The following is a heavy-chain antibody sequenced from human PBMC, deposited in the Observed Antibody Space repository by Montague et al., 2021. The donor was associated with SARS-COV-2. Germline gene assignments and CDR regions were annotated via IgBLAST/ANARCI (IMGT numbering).Heavy chain of an antibody. J-gene: IGHJ4*02. Sequence: SLRLSCAASGFTFSDYYMSWVRQAPGKGLEWISYISSSGTTIYYADSVKGRFTISRVNSNNSLSLLMISLRAEDTAVYYCSRDPLTAFWGQGTLVTVSS. CDR1: GFTFSDYY. CDR3: SRDPLTAF. CDR2: ISSSGTTI. V-gene: IGHV3-11*01.